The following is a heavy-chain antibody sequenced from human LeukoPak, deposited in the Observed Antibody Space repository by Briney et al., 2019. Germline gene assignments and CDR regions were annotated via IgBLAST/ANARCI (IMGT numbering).Heavy chain of an antibody. D-gene: IGHD1-1*01. Sequence: GGSLRLSCATSGFTFSSYALSWVRQAPGKGLQWVSTLSDNTYYADSVRGRFSISGDNSKSTLYLQMNSLRAEDAALYFCARRPGLERYYFDYWGQGTLVTVSS. V-gene: IGHV3-23*01. J-gene: IGHJ4*02. CDR3: ARRPGLERYYFDY. CDR2: LSDNT. CDR1: GFTFSSYA.